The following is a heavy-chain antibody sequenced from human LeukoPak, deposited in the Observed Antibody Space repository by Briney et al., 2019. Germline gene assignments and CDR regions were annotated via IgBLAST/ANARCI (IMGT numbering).Heavy chain of an antibody. CDR3: ARSNPNRNALDL. CDR2: IKKDGSEE. V-gene: IGHV3-7*01. Sequence: PGGSLRLSCAASGFTLNSYLMSWVRQAPGRGLEWVANIKKDGSEESYLDSVKGRFTVSRDNDKNSLFLQMNSLRGEDTAVYYCARSNPNRNALDLWGHGTMVTISS. J-gene: IGHJ3*01. D-gene: IGHD1-14*01. CDR1: GFTLNSYL.